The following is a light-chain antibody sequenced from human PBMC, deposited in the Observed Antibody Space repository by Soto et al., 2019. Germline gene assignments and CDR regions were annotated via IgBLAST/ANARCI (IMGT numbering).Light chain of an antibody. CDR2: DVT. CDR3: CSYAGSSSFRVL. V-gene: IGLV2-11*01. Sequence: QSALTQPRSVSGSPGQSVTISCTGTNSDVGTYNYVSWYQQHPGKAPKLIIYDVTKRPSRVPDRFSGSKSGNTASLIISGLQAADEAEYYCCCCSYAGSSSFRVLFGGGTQLTV. J-gene: IGLJ7*01. CDR1: NSDVGTYNY.